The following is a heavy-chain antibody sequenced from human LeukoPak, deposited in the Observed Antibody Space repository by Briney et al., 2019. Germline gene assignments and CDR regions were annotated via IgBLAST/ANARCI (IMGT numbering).Heavy chain of an antibody. J-gene: IGHJ4*02. CDR3: ASLVWFGGFDY. CDR1: GYSISSGYY. CDR2: IYHSGST. V-gene: IGHV4-38-2*02. D-gene: IGHD3-10*01. Sequence: SETLSLTCTVSGYSISSGYYWGWLRPPPGKGLEWIGSIYHSGSTYYNPSLKSRVTISVDTSKNQFSLKLSSVTAADTAVYYCASLVWFGGFDYWGQGTLVTVSS.